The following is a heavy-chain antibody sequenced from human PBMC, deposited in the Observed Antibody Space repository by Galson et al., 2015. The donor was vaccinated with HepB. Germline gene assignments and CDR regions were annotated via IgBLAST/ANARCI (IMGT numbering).Heavy chain of an antibody. D-gene: IGHD3-9*01. J-gene: IGHJ4*02. CDR2: ITSSSGTI. V-gene: IGHV3-48*02. Sequence: SLRLSCAASGFTFSSYSMNWVRQAPGKGLEWVSYITSSSGTIFYADSVKGRFTISRDNAENSLYLQMNSLRDEDTAIYYCARDWAHNDILTGIAYWGQGTLVTVSS. CDR3: ARDWAHNDILTGIAY. CDR1: GFTFSSYS.